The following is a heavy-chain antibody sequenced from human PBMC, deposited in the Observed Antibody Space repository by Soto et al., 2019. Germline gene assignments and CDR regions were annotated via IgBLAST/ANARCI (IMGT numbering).Heavy chain of an antibody. CDR3: AREAGYDFWTMVRGVISDY. D-gene: IGHD3-10*01. J-gene: IGHJ4*02. CDR1: GGSISSGDYY. Sequence: PSETLSLTCTVSGGSISSGDYYWSWIRQPPGKGLEWIGYIYYSGSTYYNPSLKSRVTISVDTSKNQFSLKLSSVTAADAAVYYCAREAGYDFWTMVRGVISDYWGQGTLVTVPQ. CDR2: IYYSGST. V-gene: IGHV4-30-4*01.